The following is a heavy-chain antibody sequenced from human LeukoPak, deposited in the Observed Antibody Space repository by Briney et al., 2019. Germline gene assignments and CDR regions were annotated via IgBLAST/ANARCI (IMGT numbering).Heavy chain of an antibody. Sequence: SETLPLTCAVYGGSFSGYYWSWIRQPPGKGLEWIGEINHSGSTNYNPSLKSRVTISVDTSKNQFSLKLSSVTAADTTVYYCASRCSGGSCYFVGPYFDYWGQGTLVTVSS. CDR2: INHSGST. CDR3: ASRCSGGSCYFVGPYFDY. D-gene: IGHD2-15*01. V-gene: IGHV4-34*01. J-gene: IGHJ4*02. CDR1: GGSFSGYY.